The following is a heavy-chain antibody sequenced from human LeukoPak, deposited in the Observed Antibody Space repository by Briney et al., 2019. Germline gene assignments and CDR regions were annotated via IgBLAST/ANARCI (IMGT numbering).Heavy chain of an antibody. Sequence: GGSLRLSCAASGFTFTNYAMSWVRQTPGKGLEWVSTTTGSTAATYHADSVKGRFTVSRDNSRNTLYLQMNSLRAEDTAVYYCANDLGWIQLNLGRGQGTLVTVSS. D-gene: IGHD5-18*01. CDR3: ANDLGWIQLNLG. V-gene: IGHV3-23*01. CDR2: TTGSTAAT. CDR1: GFTFTNYA. J-gene: IGHJ4*02.